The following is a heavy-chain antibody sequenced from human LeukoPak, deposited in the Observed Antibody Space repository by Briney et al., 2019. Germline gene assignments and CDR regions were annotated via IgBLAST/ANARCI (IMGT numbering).Heavy chain of an antibody. Sequence: PSETLSLTCTVSGGSISSYYWNWIRQPAGKGLEWIGRIYTSGSTNYNPSLKSRVTISVDKSKNQFSLKLSSVTAADTAVYYCARWGRYGSGPYYYYMDVWGKGTTVTVSS. J-gene: IGHJ6*03. V-gene: IGHV4-4*07. CDR3: ARWGRYGSGPYYYYMDV. D-gene: IGHD3-10*01. CDR2: IYTSGST. CDR1: GGSISSYY.